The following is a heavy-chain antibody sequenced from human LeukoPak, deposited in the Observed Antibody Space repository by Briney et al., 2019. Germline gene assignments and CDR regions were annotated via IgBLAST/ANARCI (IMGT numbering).Heavy chain of an antibody. CDR3: VRDPPRYITADYYGMDV. Sequence: GSLRLSCAAFGFXVNSNYMSWVRQAPGKGVEWVSVIYSGGNTYYADSVKGRFTISRHNSKNTLYLQMNSLRAEDTAVYYCVRDPPRYITADYYGMDVWGQGTTVTVSS. CDR2: IYSGGNT. J-gene: IGHJ6*02. V-gene: IGHV3-53*04. CDR1: GFXVNSNY. D-gene: IGHD1-20*01.